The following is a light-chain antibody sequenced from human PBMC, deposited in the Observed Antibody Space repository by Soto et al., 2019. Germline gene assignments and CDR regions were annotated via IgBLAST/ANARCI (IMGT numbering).Light chain of an antibody. CDR3: QQYNNWPPYT. Sequence: EIVMPQSPATLSVSPGERATLSCRASQSVSSNLARYQQKPGQAPRLLIYGASTRATGIPARFSGSGSGTEFTLTVSSLQSEDFAVYYGQQYNNWPPYTFGQGTKLEIK. CDR1: QSVSSN. J-gene: IGKJ2*01. CDR2: GAS. V-gene: IGKV3-15*01.